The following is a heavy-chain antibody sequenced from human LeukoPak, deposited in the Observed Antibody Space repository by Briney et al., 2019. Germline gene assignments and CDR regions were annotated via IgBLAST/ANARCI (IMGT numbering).Heavy chain of an antibody. D-gene: IGHD6-19*01. CDR2: IKVDGSEV. CDR1: GFTFSTYW. Sequence: GGSLRLSCAASGFTFSTYWMTWVRQVPGKGLERVANIKVDGSEVYYVASVRGRFTISRSNAKNSVYLQMNSLRAEDTAVYYCARDRGWQTFDYWGQGTLVTVSS. V-gene: IGHV3-7*01. CDR3: ARDRGWQTFDY. J-gene: IGHJ4*02.